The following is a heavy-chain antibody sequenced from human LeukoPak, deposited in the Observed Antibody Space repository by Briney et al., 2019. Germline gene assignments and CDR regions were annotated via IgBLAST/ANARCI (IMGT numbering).Heavy chain of an antibody. V-gene: IGHV4-59*01. Sequence: SETLSLTCTVSDGSINSYYWSWIRQAPGQGLEWGGYINYSGTTNYNPSLKSRVTISVDTSKNQFSLKLSSVTAADRAVYSCARVRAAAGTGFFDYWGQGTLVTVSS. CDR1: DGSINSYY. J-gene: IGHJ4*02. CDR2: INYSGTT. CDR3: ARVRAAAGTGFFDY. D-gene: IGHD6-13*01.